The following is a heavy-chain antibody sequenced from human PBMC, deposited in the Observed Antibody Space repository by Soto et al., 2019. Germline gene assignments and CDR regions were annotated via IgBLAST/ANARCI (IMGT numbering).Heavy chain of an antibody. CDR1: GYTFTSYG. CDR3: ARARSGYYTPHYFDY. Sequence: QVQLVQSGAEVKKPGASVKVSCKASGYTFTSYGISWVRQAPGQGLEWMGWISAYNGNTNYAQKLQGRVTITRDTSTSTAYMELRSLRSDDTAVYYCARARSGYYTPHYFDYWGQGTLVTVSS. D-gene: IGHD3-3*01. J-gene: IGHJ4*02. V-gene: IGHV1-18*01. CDR2: ISAYNGNT.